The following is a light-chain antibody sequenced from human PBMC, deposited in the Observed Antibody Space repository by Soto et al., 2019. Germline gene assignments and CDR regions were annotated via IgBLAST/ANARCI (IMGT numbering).Light chain of an antibody. Sequence: QSALTQPASVSGSHGQSITISCTGTSSDVGGYNYVSWYQQHPGKAPKLMIYEVINRPSGVSYRFSGSKSGNTASLTISGLQAEDEADYYCSSYTTTNTYVFGTGTKVTVL. CDR3: SSYTTTNTYV. J-gene: IGLJ1*01. V-gene: IGLV2-14*01. CDR1: SSDVGGYNY. CDR2: EVI.